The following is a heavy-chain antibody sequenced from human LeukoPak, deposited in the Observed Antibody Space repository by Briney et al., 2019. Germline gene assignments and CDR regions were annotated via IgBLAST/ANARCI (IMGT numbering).Heavy chain of an antibody. CDR3: ARRALGEVVPALAWGPKEPKRYSSPFDV. D-gene: IGHD2-2*01. V-gene: IGHV4-34*01. J-gene: IGHJ3*01. CDR2: INHSGSS. Sequence: SETPSLTCAVSGGSLSRYSWSWIRQPPGKGLEWIGDINHSGSSNYKSSLKSRVTMSLDTSENQFSLKLTSVTDADTAVYYCARRALGEVVPALAWGPKEPKRYSSPFDVWGQGTTVTVSS. CDR1: GGSLSRYS.